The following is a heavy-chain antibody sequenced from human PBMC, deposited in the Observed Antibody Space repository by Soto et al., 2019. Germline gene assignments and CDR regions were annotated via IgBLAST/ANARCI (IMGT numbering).Heavy chain of an antibody. Sequence: PGGSLRLSCAASGFTFSSYWMSWVRQAPGKGLEWVANIKQDGSEKYYVDSVKGRFTISRDNAKNSLYLQMNSLRAEDTAVYYCARDSSVVAVAGTFRYYYYYGMDVWGQGTTVTVSS. D-gene: IGHD6-19*01. J-gene: IGHJ6*02. CDR2: IKQDGSEK. CDR3: ARDSSVVAVAGTFRYYYYYGMDV. CDR1: GFTFSSYW. V-gene: IGHV3-7*01.